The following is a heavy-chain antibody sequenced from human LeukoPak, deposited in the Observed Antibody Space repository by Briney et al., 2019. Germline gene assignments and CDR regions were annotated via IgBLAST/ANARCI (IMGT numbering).Heavy chain of an antibody. CDR1: GGSISSSSYY. Sequence: SETLSLTCTVPGGSISSSSYYWGWIRQPPGKGLEWIGSIYYSGSTYYNPSLKSRVTISVDTSKNQFSLKLSSVTAADTAVYYCASRPVVAAVNWFDPWGQGTLVTVSS. CDR3: ASRPVVAAVNWFDP. D-gene: IGHD2-15*01. V-gene: IGHV4-39*01. J-gene: IGHJ5*02. CDR2: IYYSGST.